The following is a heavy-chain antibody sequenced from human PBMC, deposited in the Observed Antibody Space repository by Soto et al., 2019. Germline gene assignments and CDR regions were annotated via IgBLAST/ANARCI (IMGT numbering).Heavy chain of an antibody. CDR2: IYYSGST. CDR1: GGSVSSGSYY. J-gene: IGHJ4*02. D-gene: IGHD3-9*01. Sequence: SETLSLTCTVSGGSVSSGSYYWSWIRQPPGKGLEWIGYIYYSGSTNYNPSLKSRVTISVDTSKNQFSLKLSSVTAADTAVYYCARGHDILTGYIYYFDYWGQGTLVTVS. CDR3: ARGHDILTGYIYYFDY. V-gene: IGHV4-61*01.